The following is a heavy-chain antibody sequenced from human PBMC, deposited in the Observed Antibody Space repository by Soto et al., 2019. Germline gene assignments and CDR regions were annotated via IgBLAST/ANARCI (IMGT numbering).Heavy chain of an antibody. J-gene: IGHJ4*02. CDR3: TRQTGGSGSYYPFDY. D-gene: IGHD3-10*01. CDR1: GFTFSGSA. Sequence: GGSLRLSCAASGFTFSGSAMHWVRQASGKGLEWVGRIRSKANSYATAYAASVKGRFTISRDDSKNTAYLQMNSLKTEDMAVYYCTRQTGGSGSYYPFDYWGQGTLVTVSS. CDR2: IRSKANSYAT. V-gene: IGHV3-73*01.